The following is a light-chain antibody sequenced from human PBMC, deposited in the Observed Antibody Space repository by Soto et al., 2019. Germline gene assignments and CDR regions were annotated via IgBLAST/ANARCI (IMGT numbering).Light chain of an antibody. CDR2: DIF. CDR1: QSVSSN. Sequence: MVRTQAPGTLSFSPGESSTLSCRAGQSVSSNYLAWYQQKPGQAPRLVIYDIFTRATGVPTRISGSGSGTEFTLTISSLQSEDFAVYYCQQYNSWPLTFGGGTKVDIK. J-gene: IGKJ4*01. V-gene: IGKV3D-15*01. CDR3: QQYNSWPLT.